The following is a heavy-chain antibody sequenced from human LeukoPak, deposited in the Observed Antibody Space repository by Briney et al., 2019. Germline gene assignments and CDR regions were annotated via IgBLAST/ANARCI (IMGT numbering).Heavy chain of an antibody. J-gene: IGHJ5*02. CDR3: ASYLGGRLAP. Sequence: GGSLRLSCAASGFTFSSYEMNWVRQAPGKGLEWVSSISSSSSYIYYADSVKGRFTISRDNAKNSLYLQMNSLRAEDTAVYYCASYLGGRLAPGGKETLVTVSS. CDR1: GFTFSSYE. V-gene: IGHV3-21*01. D-gene: IGHD3-16*01. CDR2: ISSSSSYI.